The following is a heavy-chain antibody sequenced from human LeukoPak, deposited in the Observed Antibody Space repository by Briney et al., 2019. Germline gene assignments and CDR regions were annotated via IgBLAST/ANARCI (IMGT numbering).Heavy chain of an antibody. Sequence: GGSLRLSCAASGFTFSNAWMSWVRQAPGKGLEWVGRIKSKTDGGTTDYAAPVKGRFTISRDNSKNTLYLQMNSVTYEDTAVYFCVRIVGHTTTDFWGQGTIVTVSS. J-gene: IGHJ4*02. CDR2: IKSKTDGGTT. CDR3: VRIVGHTTTDF. CDR1: GFTFSNAW. D-gene: IGHD1-26*01. V-gene: IGHV3-15*05.